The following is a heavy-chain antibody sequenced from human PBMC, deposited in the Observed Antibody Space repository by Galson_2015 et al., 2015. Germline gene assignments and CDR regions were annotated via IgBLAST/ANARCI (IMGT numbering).Heavy chain of an antibody. CDR2: IGTAGDT. Sequence: SLRLSCAASGFTFSSYDMHWVRQATGKGLEWVSAIGTAGDTYYPGSVKGRFAISRENAKNSLYLQMNSLRAGDTAVYYCARDSTSSGRFDYWGQGTLVTVSS. J-gene: IGHJ4*02. CDR1: GFTFSSYD. V-gene: IGHV3-13*01. CDR3: ARDSTSSGRFDY. D-gene: IGHD6-19*01.